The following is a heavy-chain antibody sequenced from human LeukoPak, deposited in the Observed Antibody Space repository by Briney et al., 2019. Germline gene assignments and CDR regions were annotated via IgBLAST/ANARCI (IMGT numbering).Heavy chain of an antibody. CDR2: INHSGST. Sequence: SETLSLTCAVYGGSFSGYYWSWIRQPPGKGLEWIGEINHSGSTNYNPSPKSRVTISVDTSNNQFSLKLSSVTAADTAVYYCARIVRRPHYYYGMDVWGKGTTVTVSS. CDR1: GGSFSGYY. CDR3: ARIVRRPHYYYGMDV. D-gene: IGHD4-17*01. V-gene: IGHV4-34*01. J-gene: IGHJ6*04.